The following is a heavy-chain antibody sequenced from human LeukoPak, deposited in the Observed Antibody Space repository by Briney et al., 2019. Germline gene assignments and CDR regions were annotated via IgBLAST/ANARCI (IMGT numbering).Heavy chain of an antibody. J-gene: IGHJ4*02. CDR1: GFIFGNYA. CDR2: ISYDGGKK. Sequence: GSLRLSCEGSGFIFGNYAMYWVRQAPGRGLEWVAVISYDGGKKYYADSAKGRFTISRDNSKNILYVEMTSLRADDTARYYCARGDLRVRYGDYWGQGTLVTVSS. CDR3: ARGDLRVRYGDY. V-gene: IGHV3-30*04. D-gene: IGHD1-1*01.